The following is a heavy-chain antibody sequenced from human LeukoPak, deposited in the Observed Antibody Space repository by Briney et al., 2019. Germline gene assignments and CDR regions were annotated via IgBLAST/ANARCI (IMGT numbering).Heavy chain of an antibody. Sequence: SETLSLTCTVSGGSISSSSYYWGWIRQPPGKGLEWIGSVYYSGSTYYNPSLKSRVTMSVDTSKNQFSLKLSSVTAADTAVYYCARDKGEAAAGPYYYYYYMDVWGKGTTVTVSS. D-gene: IGHD6-13*01. J-gene: IGHJ6*03. V-gene: IGHV4-39*07. CDR1: GGSISSSSYY. CDR2: VYYSGST. CDR3: ARDKGEAAAGPYYYYYYMDV.